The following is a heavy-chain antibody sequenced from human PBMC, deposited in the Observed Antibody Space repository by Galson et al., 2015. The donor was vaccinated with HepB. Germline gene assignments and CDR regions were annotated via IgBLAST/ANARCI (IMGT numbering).Heavy chain of an antibody. CDR2: ISSSSSTI. V-gene: IGHV3-48*04. Sequence: SLRLSCAASGFIFSSYSMNWVRQAPGKGPEWVSYISSSSSTIYYADSVKGRFTISRDNAKNSLYLQMNSLRAEDTAVYCCARARRAPLGWGQGTLVTVSS. CDR1: GFIFSSYS. CDR3: ARARRAPLG. J-gene: IGHJ4*02. D-gene: IGHD7-27*01.